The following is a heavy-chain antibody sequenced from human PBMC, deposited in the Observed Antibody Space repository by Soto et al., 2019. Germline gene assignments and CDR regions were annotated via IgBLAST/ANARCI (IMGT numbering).Heavy chain of an antibody. D-gene: IGHD3-16*01. J-gene: IGHJ4*02. CDR1: GGSISSGGYS. CDR3: AREARGGDY. Sequence: QLQLQESGSGLVKPSQTLSLTCAVSGGSISSGGYSWSWIRQPPGKGLEWIGYIYHSGSTYYNPSLKSRVTISVDRAKNQFALKLSSVPAADTAVYYRAREARGGDYWGQGPLVTVSS. CDR2: IYHSGST. V-gene: IGHV4-30-2*01.